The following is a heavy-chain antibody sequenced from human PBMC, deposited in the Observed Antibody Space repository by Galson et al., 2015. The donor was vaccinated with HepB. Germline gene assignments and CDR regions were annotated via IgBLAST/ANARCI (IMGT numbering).Heavy chain of an antibody. J-gene: IGHJ4*02. CDR3: ARARRSAVILRGGFDY. V-gene: IGHV4-34*01. CDR1: GESFSGYS. D-gene: IGHD2-2*02. Sequence: SETLSLTCAVYGESFSGYSWSWIRQSPEKGLEWIAEINHSGSTNYNPSLKSRVTISIDTSMNQFSLNLSSVIGADTAMYYCARARRSAVILRGGFDYWGQGILVTVSS. CDR2: INHSGST.